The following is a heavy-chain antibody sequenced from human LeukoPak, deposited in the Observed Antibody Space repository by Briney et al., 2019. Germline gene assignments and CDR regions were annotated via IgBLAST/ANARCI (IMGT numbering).Heavy chain of an antibody. V-gene: IGHV4-59*01. CDR3: ARGRFLDAFDI. Sequence: SETLSLTCTVSGGSISSYYWSWIRQPPGKGLEWIGYIYYSGGTKYKPSLKSRVTISVDTSKNQFSMKLSSVTAADTAVYYCARGRFLDAFDIWGQGTMVTVSS. CDR1: GGSISSYY. CDR2: IYYSGGT. D-gene: IGHD3-3*01. J-gene: IGHJ3*02.